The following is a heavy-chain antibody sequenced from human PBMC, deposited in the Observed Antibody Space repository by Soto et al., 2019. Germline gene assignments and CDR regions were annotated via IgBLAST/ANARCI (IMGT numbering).Heavy chain of an antibody. D-gene: IGHD5-18*01. J-gene: IGHJ6*02. Sequence: QVHLLEPGGGVVQPGRSLRLSCAASGFTFSTYAMHWVRQAPGKGLEWVAAISYDGTNKYYADSVRGRFTISRDNSKNTLFLQMNSLRAEDTAVYYCAKDGGGYNYGYVMLDKYYYGMDVWGQGTTVTVSS. CDR2: ISYDGTNK. V-gene: IGHV3-30-3*01. CDR3: AKDGGGYNYGYVMLDKYYYGMDV. CDR1: GFTFSTYA.